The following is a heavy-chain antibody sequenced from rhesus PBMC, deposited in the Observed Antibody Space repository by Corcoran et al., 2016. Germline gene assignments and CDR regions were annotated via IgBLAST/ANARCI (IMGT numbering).Heavy chain of an antibody. CDR3: ARRRYGTNYNFDY. V-gene: IGHV4-93*01. CDR1: VASISSKNW. D-gene: IGHD3-9*01. CDR2: IYGSGGST. J-gene: IGHJ4*01. Sequence: QVQLQESGPAVVKPSATLSLPCPVSVASISSKNWWSWLRPSPGKGLEWVGGIYGSGGSTEYNPSLKSRVTISKDTSKNQFSLKLTSVTAADTAVYYCARRRYGTNYNFDYWGQGVLVTVSS.